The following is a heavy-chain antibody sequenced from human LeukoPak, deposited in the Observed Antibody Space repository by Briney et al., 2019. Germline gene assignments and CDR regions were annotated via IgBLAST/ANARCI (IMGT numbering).Heavy chain of an antibody. D-gene: IGHD1-26*01. Sequence: SETLSLTCAVSGGSISSSIYFWGWIRQPPGKGLEWIGSIFNSGTTYYNPSLKSRVTISVDTSKNQFSLKLNSVTAADTAVYYCARHGSYYFWFDPWGQGALVTVSS. CDR1: GGSISSSIYF. J-gene: IGHJ5*02. CDR3: ARHGSYYFWFDP. CDR2: IFNSGTT. V-gene: IGHV4-39*01.